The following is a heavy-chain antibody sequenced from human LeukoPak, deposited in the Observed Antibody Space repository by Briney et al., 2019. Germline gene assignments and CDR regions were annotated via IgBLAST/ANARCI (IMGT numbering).Heavy chain of an antibody. CDR2: INPNSGGT. CDR1: GYTFTGYY. V-gene: IGHV1-2*06. J-gene: IGHJ5*02. D-gene: IGHD2-2*01. CDR3: ARDEVVPAAMAALKFDP. Sequence: ASVKVSCKASGYTFTGYYMHWVRQAPGQGLEWMGRINPNSGGTNYAQKFQGRVTMARDTSISTAYMELSRLRSDDTAVYYCARDEVVPAAMAALKFDPWGQGTLVTVSS.